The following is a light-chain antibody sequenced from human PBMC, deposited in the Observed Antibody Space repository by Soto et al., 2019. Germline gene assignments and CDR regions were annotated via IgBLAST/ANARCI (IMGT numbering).Light chain of an antibody. CDR2: DVS. CDR1: SSDVGGFNY. Sequence: QSALTQPASVSGSPGQSITISCTGTSSDVGGFNYVSWYQQHPGKAPKLMIYDVSNRPSGVSNRFSGSKSGNTASLTISGLQAEYEADYYGSSYTSSSSLLYVFGTGTKVTV. J-gene: IGLJ1*01. CDR3: SSYTSSSSLLYV. V-gene: IGLV2-14*01.